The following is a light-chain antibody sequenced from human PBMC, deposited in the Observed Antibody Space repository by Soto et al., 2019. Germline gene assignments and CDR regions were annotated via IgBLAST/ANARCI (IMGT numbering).Light chain of an antibody. CDR1: QSFRGL. J-gene: IGKJ5*01. CDR2: DAY. CDR3: QQRHMWPIT. Sequence: VWTHSACTRSMSQGERATLSCRASQSFRGLLAWYQQKPGQAPRLLIYDAYNRATGIPPRFSGSGSGTDFTLTISSLEPEDSAVYYCQQRHMWPITFGQGTRLE. V-gene: IGKV3-11*01.